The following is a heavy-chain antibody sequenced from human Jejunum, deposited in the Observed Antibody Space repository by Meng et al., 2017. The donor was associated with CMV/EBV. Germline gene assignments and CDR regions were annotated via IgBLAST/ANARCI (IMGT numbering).Heavy chain of an antibody. CDR3: ARGAVALGP. D-gene: IGHD5-12*01. CDR1: KSSLSSYY. V-gene: IGHV4-59*01. J-gene: IGHJ5*02. Sequence: QVQLRESGPGLVKPSETLSLICSVTKSSLSSYYWSWIRQSPGKGLEWIGYVYNGGNSNNNPSLKSRLTMSLDTSKNEFSLTLTSVTAADTAVYYCARGAVALGPWGPGTLVTVSS. CDR2: VYNGGNS.